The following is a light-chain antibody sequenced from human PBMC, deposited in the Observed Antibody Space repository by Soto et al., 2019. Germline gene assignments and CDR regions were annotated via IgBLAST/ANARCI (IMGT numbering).Light chain of an antibody. CDR2: DVS. CDR3: GSYTTSSNYV. V-gene: IGLV2-14*01. Sequence: QSVLTQPASVSGCPGQSITISCTGTRSGIDGYKDVSWYQQHPGKAPKLMIYDVSNRPSGIFNRFSGSKSGNTASLTISGLQAEDEADYYCGSYTTSSNYVFGTGTKVTV. J-gene: IGLJ1*01. CDR1: RSGIDGYKD.